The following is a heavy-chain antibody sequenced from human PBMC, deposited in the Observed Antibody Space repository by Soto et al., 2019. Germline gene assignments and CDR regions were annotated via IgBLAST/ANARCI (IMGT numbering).Heavy chain of an antibody. D-gene: IGHD2-15*01. CDR1: GFTFSSCA. CDR2: ISGNGGST. V-gene: IGHV3-23*01. CDR3: AKVVGDGNDDC. Sequence: EVQLLESGGGLVQPGGSLRLSCAASGFTFSSCAMGWVRQAPGKGLEWVSGISGNGGSTYYADSVKGRFTISRDTSKNTLYLPMDSLGAADTAIYYCAKVVGDGNDDCWGQGTLVTVSS. J-gene: IGHJ4*02.